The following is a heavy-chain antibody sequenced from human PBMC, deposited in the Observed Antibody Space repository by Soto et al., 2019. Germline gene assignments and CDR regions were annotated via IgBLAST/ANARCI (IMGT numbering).Heavy chain of an antibody. CDR2: ISFDGSNK. D-gene: IGHD4-4*01. J-gene: IGHJ3*02. CDR3: ARQVIPHIKGFDK. CDR1: GFTFSDYG. V-gene: IGHV3-30*03. Sequence: QVQLVESGGGVVQPGRSLRLSCAASGFTFSDYGIHWVRQAPGKGLEWVAVISFDGSNKYFADSVKGRFTISRDNSQNTLYLQMNSLRAEDTAVYHCARQVIPHIKGFDKWGQGTMVTVSS.